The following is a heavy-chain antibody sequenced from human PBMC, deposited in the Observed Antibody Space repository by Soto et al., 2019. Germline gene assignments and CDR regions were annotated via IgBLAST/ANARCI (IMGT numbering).Heavy chain of an antibody. J-gene: IGHJ4*02. Sequence: GSLRLSCAASGFTFSSYGMHWVRQAPGKGLEWVAVISYDGSNKYYADSVKGRFTISRDNSKNTLYLQMNSLRAEDTAVYYCAKSRWLQLLDYWGQGTLVTV. CDR2: ISYDGSNK. V-gene: IGHV3-30*18. D-gene: IGHD5-12*01. CDR1: GFTFSSYG. CDR3: AKSRWLQLLDY.